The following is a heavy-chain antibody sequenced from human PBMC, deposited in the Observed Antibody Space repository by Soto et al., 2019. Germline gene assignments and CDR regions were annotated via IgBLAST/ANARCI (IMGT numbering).Heavy chain of an antibody. CDR2: INSDGSST. Sequence: GGSLRLSCAASGFTFSSYWMHWVRQAPGKGLVWVSRINSDGSSTSYADSVKGRFTISRDNAKNTLYLQMNSLRAEDTAVYYCARVTGHIAGAGFDPWGQGTLVTVSS. D-gene: IGHD6-19*01. CDR1: GFTFSSYW. CDR3: ARVTGHIAGAGFDP. V-gene: IGHV3-74*01. J-gene: IGHJ5*02.